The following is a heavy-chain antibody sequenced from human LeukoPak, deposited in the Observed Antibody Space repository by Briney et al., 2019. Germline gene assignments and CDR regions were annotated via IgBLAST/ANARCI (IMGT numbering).Heavy chain of an antibody. Sequence: GGSLRLSCAASGFTFSSYAMSWVRQAPGKGLEWVSAISGSGGSTYYADSVKGRFTISRDNSKNTLYLQMNSLRAEDTAVYYCAMGRAVAGIRFGLDYWGQGTLVTVSS. D-gene: IGHD6-19*01. CDR3: AMGRAVAGIRFGLDY. CDR1: GFTFSSYA. V-gene: IGHV3-23*01. J-gene: IGHJ4*02. CDR2: ISGSGGST.